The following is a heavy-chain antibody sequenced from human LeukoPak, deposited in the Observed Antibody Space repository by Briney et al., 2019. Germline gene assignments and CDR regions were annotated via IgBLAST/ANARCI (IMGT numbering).Heavy chain of an antibody. V-gene: IGHV3-23*01. CDR1: GFTFSSYA. D-gene: IGHD2-2*02. CDR2: ISGSAGST. J-gene: IGHJ4*02. Sequence: PGGSLRLSCAASGFTFSSYAMSWVRQAPGKGLEWVSAISGSAGSTYYADSVKGRFTISRDNSKNTLYLQMNSLRAEDTAVYYCAKDTRYCSSTSCYTVGGGFDYWGQGTLVTVSS. CDR3: AKDTRYCSSTSCYTVGGGFDY.